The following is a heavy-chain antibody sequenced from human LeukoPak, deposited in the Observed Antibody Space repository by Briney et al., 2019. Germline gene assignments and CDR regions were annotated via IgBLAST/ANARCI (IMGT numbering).Heavy chain of an antibody. V-gene: IGHV4-4*07. J-gene: IGHJ4*02. D-gene: IGHD1-26*01. CDR1: GGSISSYY. Sequence: PSETLSLTCTVSGGSISSYYWSWIRQPAGKGLEWIGRIYTSGSTNYNPSLKSRVTMSVDTSKNQFSLKLSSVTAADTAVYYCARGRPKQYGATLYYFDYWGQGTLVTVSS. CDR3: ARGRPKQYGATLYYFDY. CDR2: IYTSGST.